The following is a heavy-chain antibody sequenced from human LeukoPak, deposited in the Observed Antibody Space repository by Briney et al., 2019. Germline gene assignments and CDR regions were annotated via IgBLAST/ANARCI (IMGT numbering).Heavy chain of an antibody. CDR1: GYSLSSYW. Sequence: GESLKISCKGSGYSLSSYWINWVRQMPGKGLEWMGKIDPSDSYTNYNPSFQGHATISADKSISTAYLQWSSLMASDTAMYYCARHTISDYWGQGTQVTVSS. V-gene: IGHV5-10-1*01. CDR2: IDPSDSYT. J-gene: IGHJ4*02. CDR3: ARHTISDY. D-gene: IGHD3-10*01.